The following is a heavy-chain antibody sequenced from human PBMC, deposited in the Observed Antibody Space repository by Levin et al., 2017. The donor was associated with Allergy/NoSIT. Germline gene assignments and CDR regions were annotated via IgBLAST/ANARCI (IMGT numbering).Heavy chain of an antibody. CDR1: GFTLSDYG. J-gene: IGHJ4*02. D-gene: IGHD7-27*01. CDR3: ASRPGADPYYFDY. V-gene: IGHV3-23*01. Sequence: QAGGSLRLSCVVSGFTLSDYGTSWVRQAPGKGLEWVSSIRGLGDTTYYADSVKGRFTISRDSSKNTLYLQMNNLRAEDTALYYCASRPGADPYYFDYWGQGTLVTVSS. CDR2: IRGLGDTT.